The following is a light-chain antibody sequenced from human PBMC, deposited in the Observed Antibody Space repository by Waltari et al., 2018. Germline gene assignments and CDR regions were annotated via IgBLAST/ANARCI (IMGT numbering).Light chain of an antibody. CDR1: QSISSA. CDR2: DTS. V-gene: IGKV3-20*01. J-gene: IGKJ2*01. CDR3: QHYVRLPAT. Sequence: EILSTQSPGTLSLSPGERATLSCRASQSISSALARYQQKPGQAPRLLIFDTSKRATGIPDRFSGSGSGTDFSLTISRLEPEDFAVYYCQHYVRLPATFGQGTKVEIK.